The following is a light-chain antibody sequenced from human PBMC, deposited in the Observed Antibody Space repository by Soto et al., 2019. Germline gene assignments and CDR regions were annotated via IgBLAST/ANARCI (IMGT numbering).Light chain of an antibody. J-gene: IGKJ1*01. Sequence: AIRMTQSPSSLSASTGDRVTITCRASQGISSYLAWYQQKPGKAPKLLIYAASTLQSGVPSRFSGSGSGTDFTLTISSLQPEDVATYYCQNYNSAPRTFGQGTKVDI. CDR1: QGISSY. CDR3: QNYNSAPRT. V-gene: IGKV1-8*01. CDR2: AAS.